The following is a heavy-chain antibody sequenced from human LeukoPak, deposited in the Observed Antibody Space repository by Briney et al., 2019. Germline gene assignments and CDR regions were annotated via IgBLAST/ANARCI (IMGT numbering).Heavy chain of an antibody. CDR1: GFTFSSYV. CDR2: MSGSSDST. Sequence: GGSLRLSCAASGFTFSSYVMSWVRQTPGKGLEWVSAMSGSSDSTYYADSVKGRFTISRDNSKNTLYLQMNSLRAEDTAVYYCAKGFGSSRPYYFDYWGQGTLVTVSS. D-gene: IGHD6-6*01. V-gene: IGHV3-23*01. J-gene: IGHJ4*02. CDR3: AKGFGSSRPYYFDY.